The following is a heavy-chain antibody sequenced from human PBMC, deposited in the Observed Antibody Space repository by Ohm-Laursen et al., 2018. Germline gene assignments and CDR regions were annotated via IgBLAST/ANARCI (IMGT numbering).Heavy chain of an antibody. Sequence: TQTLTLTCTFSGFSLSTSGMCVSWIRQPPGKALEWLARIDWDDDKYYSTSLKTRLTISKDTSKNQVVLTMTNMDPVDTATYYCARSLVVTSSFDYWGQGTLVTVSS. CDR2: IDWDDDK. CDR1: GFSLSTSGMC. CDR3: ARSLVVTSSFDY. J-gene: IGHJ4*02. V-gene: IGHV2-70*11. D-gene: IGHD3-22*01.